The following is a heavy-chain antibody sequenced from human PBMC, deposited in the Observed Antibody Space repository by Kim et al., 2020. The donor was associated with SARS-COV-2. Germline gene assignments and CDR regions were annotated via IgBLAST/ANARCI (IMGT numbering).Heavy chain of an antibody. CDR3: ARLWFGESGGGY. CDR2: IYYSGST. Sequence: SETLSLTCTVSGGSISSSSYYWGWIRQPPGKGLEWIGSIYYSGSTYYNPSLKSRVTISVDTSKNQFSLKLSSVTAADTAVYYCARLWFGESGGGYWGQGTLVTVSS. D-gene: IGHD3-10*01. V-gene: IGHV4-39*07. J-gene: IGHJ4*02. CDR1: GGSISSSSYY.